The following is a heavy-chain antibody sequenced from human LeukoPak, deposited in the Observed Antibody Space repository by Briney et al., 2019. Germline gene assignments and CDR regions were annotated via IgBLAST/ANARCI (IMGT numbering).Heavy chain of an antibody. Sequence: SETLSLTCAVYGGSFSGYYWSWIRQPPGKGLEWIGEINHSGSTNYNPSLKSRVTISVDTSKNQFSLKLSSVTAADTAVYYCAKVHYDYVWGSYRPNWFGPWGQGTLVTVSS. CDR2: INHSGST. J-gene: IGHJ5*02. D-gene: IGHD3-16*02. CDR3: AKVHYDYVWGSYRPNWFGP. V-gene: IGHV4-34*01. CDR1: GGSFSGYY.